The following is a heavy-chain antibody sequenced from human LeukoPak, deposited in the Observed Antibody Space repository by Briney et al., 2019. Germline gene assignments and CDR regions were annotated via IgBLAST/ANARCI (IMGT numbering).Heavy chain of an antibody. CDR3: ARDDTSSWTN. V-gene: IGHV4-39*07. CDR2: IYYSGST. CDR1: GGSISSSNYY. Sequence: SETLSLTCTVSGGSISSSNYYWGWIRQPPGKGLEWIGTIYYSGSTFYNPPLKSRVTMSVDTSKNQFSLKLSSVTAADTAVYYCARDDTSSWTNWGQGTLVTVSS. J-gene: IGHJ4*02. D-gene: IGHD6-13*01.